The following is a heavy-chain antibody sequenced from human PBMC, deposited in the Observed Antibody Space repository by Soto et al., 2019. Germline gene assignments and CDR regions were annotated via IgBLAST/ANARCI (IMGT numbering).Heavy chain of an antibody. CDR3: AKGGVAAARGYFDH. J-gene: IGHJ4*02. CDR1: GFNFRSYG. D-gene: IGHD6-13*01. V-gene: IGHV3-23*01. Sequence: GGSLRLSGAASGFNFRSYGLSWVRQAPGKGLEWVSDISGSGSVTNYADSVKGRFTISRDNSNNTLTLQMDSLRAEDTAVYYCAKGGVAAARGYFDHWGQGTRVTVSS. CDR2: ISGSGSVT.